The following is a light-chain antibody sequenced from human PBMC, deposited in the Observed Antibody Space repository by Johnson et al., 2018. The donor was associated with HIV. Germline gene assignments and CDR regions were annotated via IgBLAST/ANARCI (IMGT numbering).Light chain of an antibody. CDR3: GTWDSSLSIYV. J-gene: IGLJ1*01. CDR1: SSNIGRNY. V-gene: IGLV1-51*01. CDR2: DNN. Sequence: QSVLTQPPSVSAAPGQKVTISCSGSSSNIGRNYVSWYQQLPGTAPKLLIFDNNKRPSGIPDRFSGSKSGTSATLGITGLQTGDEADDYCGTWDSSLSIYVFGTGTKVTVL.